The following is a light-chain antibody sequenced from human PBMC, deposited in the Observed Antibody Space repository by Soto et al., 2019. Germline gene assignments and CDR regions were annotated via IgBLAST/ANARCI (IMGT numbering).Light chain of an antibody. CDR3: QQYENLPT. J-gene: IGKJ5*01. Sequence: IQLTQSPSSLSASVGDSVTITCRASQGISSFLAWYQQKPGRVPKLLIYDASNLEAGVPSRFRGSGSGTDFTFTISRLQPEDIATYYCQQYENLPTFGQGTRLEIK. V-gene: IGKV1-33*01. CDR1: QGISSF. CDR2: DAS.